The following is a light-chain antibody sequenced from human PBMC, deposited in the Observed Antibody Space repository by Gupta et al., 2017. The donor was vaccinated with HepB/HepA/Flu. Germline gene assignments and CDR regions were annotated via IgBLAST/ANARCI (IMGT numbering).Light chain of an antibody. V-gene: IGLV1-40*01. CDR2: GNS. Sequence: QSVLTQPPSVSGAPGQRVTISCTGSSSNIGAGYDVHWYQQLPGTAPKLLIYGNSNRPSGVPDRFSGSKSGTSASLAITGLQAEDVADYYCQSYDSSRSAWVFGGGTKLTVL. CDR1: SSNIGAGYD. J-gene: IGLJ3*02. CDR3: QSYDSSRSAWV.